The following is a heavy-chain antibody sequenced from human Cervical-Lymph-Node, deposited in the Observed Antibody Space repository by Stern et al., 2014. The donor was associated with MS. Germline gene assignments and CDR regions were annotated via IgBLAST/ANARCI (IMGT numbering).Heavy chain of an antibody. CDR2: IYSGGST. V-gene: IGHV3-53*01. CDR1: GFTVSSNY. J-gene: IGHJ4*02. CDR3: ARNSGYDNYFDY. D-gene: IGHD5-12*01. Sequence: EVQLVESGGGLIQPGGSLRLSCAASGFTVSSNYMSWVRQAPGKGLEWVSFIYSGGSTYYADSVKGRFTISRDNSKNTLYLHMNSLRAEDTAVYYCARNSGYDNYFDYWGQGTLVTVSS.